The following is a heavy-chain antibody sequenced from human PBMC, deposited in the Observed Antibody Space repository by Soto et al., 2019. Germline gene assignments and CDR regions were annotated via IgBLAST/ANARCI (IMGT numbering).Heavy chain of an antibody. D-gene: IGHD5-12*01. CDR1: GYTFTSYG. CDR3: ARTSGFSGYDSVNY. V-gene: IGHV1-18*01. CDR2: ISAYNGNT. J-gene: IGHJ4*02. Sequence: ASVKVSCKASGYTFTSYGISWVRQAPGQGLEWMGWISAYNGNTNYAQKLQGRVTMTTDSSTSTAYMELRSLRSDDTAVYYCARTSGFSGYDSVNYWGQGTLVTVSS.